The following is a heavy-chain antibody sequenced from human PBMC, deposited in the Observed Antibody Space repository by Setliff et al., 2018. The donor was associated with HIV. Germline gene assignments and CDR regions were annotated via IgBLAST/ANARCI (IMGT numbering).Heavy chain of an antibody. CDR2: VSPGGGTT. J-gene: IGHJ3*02. V-gene: IGHV3-23*01. Sequence: PGGSLRLSCVASEFTFSNYAMTWVRQAPGEGLEWVSSVSPGGGTTYYADSVKGRFIISRDNAKKSLFLQMSSLRAEDTAVYYCAKDRLEWLAPDGFDIWGLGTMVTVSS. CDR3: AKDRLEWLAPDGFDI. D-gene: IGHD3-3*01. CDR1: EFTFSNYA.